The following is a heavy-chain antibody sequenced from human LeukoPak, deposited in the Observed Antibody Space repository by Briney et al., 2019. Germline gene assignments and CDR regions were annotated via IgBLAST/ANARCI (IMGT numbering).Heavy chain of an antibody. D-gene: IGHD2-8*01. CDR3: AKFTRMDYSSYMDV. J-gene: IGHJ6*03. Sequence: SETLSLTCTVSGASISNYYWSWVRQPAGKGLEWIGRMYITGSTSYNPSLESRVTMSIDTSKNQFSLKLSSVTAADTAVYYCAKFTRMDYSSYMDVWGKGTTVTVSS. CDR2: MYITGST. V-gene: IGHV4-4*07. CDR1: GASISNYY.